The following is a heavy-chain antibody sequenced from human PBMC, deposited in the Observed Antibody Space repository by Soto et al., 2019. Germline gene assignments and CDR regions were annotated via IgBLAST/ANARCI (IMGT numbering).Heavy chain of an antibody. CDR1: GFTFSSYG. CDR3: ARDRRAYYDSSEGAFDI. V-gene: IGHV3-33*01. CDR2: IWYDGSNK. J-gene: IGHJ3*02. D-gene: IGHD3-22*01. Sequence: GGSLRLSCAASGFTFSSYGMHWVRQAPGKGLEWVAVIWYDGSNKYYADSVKGRFTISRDNSKNTLYLQMNSLRAEDTAVYYCARDRRAYYDSSEGAFDIWGQGTMVTVSS.